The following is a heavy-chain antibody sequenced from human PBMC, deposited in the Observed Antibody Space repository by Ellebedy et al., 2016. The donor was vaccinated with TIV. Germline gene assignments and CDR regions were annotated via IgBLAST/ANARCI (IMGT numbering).Heavy chain of an antibody. CDR1: RFSFSAYA. V-gene: IGHV3-30-3*01. D-gene: IGHD3-22*01. Sequence: GGSLRLSXAASRFSFSAYAMHWVRQAPGKGLEWVAIISYDGDNASFADSVRGRFTVSRDNSKNTLYLQMNSLRADDTAVYYCARDQKGGVFDSSGDYQSYTFDIWGQGTMVTVSS. CDR2: ISYDGDNA. J-gene: IGHJ3*02. CDR3: ARDQKGGVFDSSGDYQSYTFDI.